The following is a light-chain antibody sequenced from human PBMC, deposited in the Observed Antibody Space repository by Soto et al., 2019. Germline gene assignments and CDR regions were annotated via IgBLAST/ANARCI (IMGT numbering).Light chain of an antibody. CDR2: DAS. Sequence: EIVLTHSPATLSLSPCERATLSCSASQSVSSYLAWYQQKPGQAPRLLIYDASNRATGIPARFSGSGSGTDFTLTISSLEPEDFAVYYCQQYNNWPRTFGQGTKVHIK. J-gene: IGKJ1*01. V-gene: IGKV3-11*01. CDR3: QQYNNWPRT. CDR1: QSVSSY.